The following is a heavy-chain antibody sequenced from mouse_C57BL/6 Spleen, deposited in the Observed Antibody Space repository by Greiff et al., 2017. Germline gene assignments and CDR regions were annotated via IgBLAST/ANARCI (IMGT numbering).Heavy chain of an antibody. CDR2: IYPGDGDT. Sequence: QVQLKESGPELVKPGASVKISCKASGYAFSSSWMNWVKQRPGKGLEWIGRIYPGDGDTNYNGKFKGKATLTADKSSSTAYMQLSSLTSEDSAVYFCARSGPYYSNYGYYFDYWGQGTTLTVSS. V-gene: IGHV1-82*01. CDR1: GYAFSSSW. CDR3: ARSGPYYSNYGYYFDY. D-gene: IGHD2-5*01. J-gene: IGHJ2*01.